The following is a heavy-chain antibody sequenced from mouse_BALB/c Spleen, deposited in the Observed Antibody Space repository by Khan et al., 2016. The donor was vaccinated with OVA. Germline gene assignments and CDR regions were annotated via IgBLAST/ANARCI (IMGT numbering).Heavy chain of an antibody. V-gene: IGHV9-3-1*01. CDR1: GYTFTSYG. J-gene: IGHJ4*01. D-gene: IGHD2-10*01. CDR3: SRPPYFAYTLDY. Sequence: QIQLVQSGPELKKPGETVKISCKASGYTFTSYGMNWVKQSPGKALRWMGWINTYTGEATYTDDFKGRFAFSLETSASTAYLQINNLKNEDTATYFCSRPPYFAYTLDYWGQGTSVNVSS. CDR2: INTYTGEA.